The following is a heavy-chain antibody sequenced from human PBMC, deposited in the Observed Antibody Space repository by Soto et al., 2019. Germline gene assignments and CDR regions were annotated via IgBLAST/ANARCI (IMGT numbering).Heavy chain of an antibody. J-gene: IGHJ6*03. CDR3: ARTKTPPYYDFWSGYYSYYYYYMDV. Sequence: ASVKVSCKASGYTFTSYDINWVRQATGQGLEWMGWMNPNSGNTGYAQKFQGRVTMTRNTSISTAYMELSSLRSEDTAVYYCARTKTPPYYDFWSGYYSYYYYYMDVWGKGITVTVSS. CDR1: GYTFTSYD. V-gene: IGHV1-8*01. CDR2: MNPNSGNT. D-gene: IGHD3-3*01.